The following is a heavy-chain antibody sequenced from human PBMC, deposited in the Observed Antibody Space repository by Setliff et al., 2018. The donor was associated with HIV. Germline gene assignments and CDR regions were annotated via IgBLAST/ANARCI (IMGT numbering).Heavy chain of an antibody. CDR2: IRYDGSNK. V-gene: IGHV3-30*02. J-gene: IGHJ4*02. CDR1: GFTFSIYG. CDR3: AKERVSGNLWLRKPIAY. Sequence: GGSLRLSCEVSGFTFSIYGMHWVRQAPGKGLEWVAFIRYDGSNKYYVDSVKGRFTISRDNSKYTLYLQMNSLRPEDTAVDYCAKERVSGNLWLRKPIAYWGQGTLVTVSS. D-gene: IGHD5-18*01.